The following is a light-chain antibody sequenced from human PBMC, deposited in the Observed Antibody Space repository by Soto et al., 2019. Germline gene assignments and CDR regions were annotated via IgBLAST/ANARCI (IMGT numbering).Light chain of an antibody. CDR3: NSYAGSNKV. Sequence: QSALTQPPSASGSPGQSVTISCTGTSSDVGGSNYVSWYQQHPGKAPKLMIYEVNKRPSGVPDRFSGSKSGNTASLTVSGLKTEDEADYYCNSYAGSNKVFGGGTKLTVL. CDR1: SSDVGGSNY. V-gene: IGLV2-8*01. CDR2: EVN. J-gene: IGLJ2*01.